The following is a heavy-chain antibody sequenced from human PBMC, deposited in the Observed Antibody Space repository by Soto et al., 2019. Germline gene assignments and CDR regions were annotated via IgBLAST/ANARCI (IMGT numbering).Heavy chain of an antibody. CDR3: ARELGGYSSGWFPFDY. CDR1: GFTFSSYA. Sequence: GGSLRLSCAASGFTFSSYAMHWVRQAPGKGLEWVAVISYDGSNKYYADSVKGRFTISRDNSKNTLYLQMNSLRAEDTAVYYCARELGGYSSGWFPFDYWGQGTLVTVSS. D-gene: IGHD6-19*01. CDR2: ISYDGSNK. V-gene: IGHV3-30-3*01. J-gene: IGHJ4*02.